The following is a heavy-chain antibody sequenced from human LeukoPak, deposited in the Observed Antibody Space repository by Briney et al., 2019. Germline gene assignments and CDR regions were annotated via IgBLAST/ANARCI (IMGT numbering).Heavy chain of an antibody. J-gene: IGHJ1*01. V-gene: IGHV3-48*04. D-gene: IGHD3-9*01. CDR2: ISSSSSTI. Sequence: GGSLRLSCAASGFTFSSYSMNGVRQAPGKGLEWVSYISSSSSTIYYADSVKGRFTISRDNAKNSLYLQMNSLRAEDTAVYYCARDRRNYDILTGYARYWGQGTLVTVSS. CDR1: GFTFSSYS. CDR3: ARDRRNYDILTGYARY.